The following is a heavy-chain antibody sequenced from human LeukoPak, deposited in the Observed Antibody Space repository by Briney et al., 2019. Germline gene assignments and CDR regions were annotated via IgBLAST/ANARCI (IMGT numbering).Heavy chain of an antibody. CDR1: GFTFSSYA. CDR2: LRGNGDT. CDR3: AKASRFSNADGVL. J-gene: IGHJ4*02. Sequence: GGSLTLSCAASGFTFSSYAMSWVREAPARGLEWVSSLRGNGDTFYSDSVKGRFTLSRDESRNTVYLQLNNLRVEDTAVYYCAKASRFSNADGVLWGRGTVVTVSS. D-gene: IGHD3-3*01. V-gene: IGHV3-23*01.